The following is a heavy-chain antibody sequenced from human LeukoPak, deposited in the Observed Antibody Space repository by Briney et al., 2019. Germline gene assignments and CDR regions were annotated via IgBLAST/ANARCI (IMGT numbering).Heavy chain of an antibody. CDR1: GFTFSSYS. CDR3: AELGITMIGGV. CDR2: ISSSGSTI. V-gene: IGHV3-48*04. J-gene: IGHJ6*04. D-gene: IGHD3-10*02. Sequence: GGSLRPSCAASGFTFSSYSMNWVRQAPGKGLEWVSYISSSGSTIYYADSVKGRFTISRNNAKNSLYLQMNSLRAEDTAVYYCAELGITMIGGVWGKGTTVTISS.